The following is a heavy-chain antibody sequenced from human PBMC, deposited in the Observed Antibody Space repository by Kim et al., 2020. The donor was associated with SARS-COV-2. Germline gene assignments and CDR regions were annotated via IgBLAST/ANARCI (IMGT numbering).Heavy chain of an antibody. J-gene: IGHJ5*02. V-gene: IGHV3-21*01. D-gene: IGHD2-2*02. CDR1: GFSFSSYS. CDR3: AGRYCSSTSCYRPTWFDP. Sequence: GGSLRLSCAASGFSFSSYSMNWVRQAPGKGLEWISSITSSSRYIYYADSVKGRFTISRDNAKNSLYLQMKSLRAEDTAVYNCAGRYCSSTSCYRPTWFDP. CDR2: ITSSSRYI.